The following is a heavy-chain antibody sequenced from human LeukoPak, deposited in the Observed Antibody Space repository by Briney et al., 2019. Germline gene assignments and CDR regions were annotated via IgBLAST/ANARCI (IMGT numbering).Heavy chain of an antibody. J-gene: IGHJ4*02. CDR2: INHSGRT. CDR3: ARDPCSTINCPLRF. CDR1: GGSLSGSY. D-gene: IGHD2-2*01. Sequence: SETLFLTCAVSGGSLSGSYCTWIRQFPGKGLEWIGEINHSGRTNYNPSLGRRASISVDTSKRQFSLTLTFVTAADTAVYYCARDPCSTINCPLRFWGQGTLVTVSS. V-gene: IGHV4-34*01.